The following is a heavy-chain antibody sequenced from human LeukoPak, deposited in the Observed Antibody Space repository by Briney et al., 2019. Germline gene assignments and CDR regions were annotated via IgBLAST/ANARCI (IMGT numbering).Heavy chain of an antibody. V-gene: IGHV4-59*01. CDR2: IYYSGST. CDR1: GGSISSYY. Sequence: SETLSLTCTVSGGSISSYYWSWIRQPPGKGLEWSGYIYYSGSTNYNPSLKSRVTISVDTSKNQFSLKLSSVTAADTAVYYCARVHSIAVANEWFDPWGQGTLVTVSS. J-gene: IGHJ5*02. CDR3: ARVHSIAVANEWFDP. D-gene: IGHD6-19*01.